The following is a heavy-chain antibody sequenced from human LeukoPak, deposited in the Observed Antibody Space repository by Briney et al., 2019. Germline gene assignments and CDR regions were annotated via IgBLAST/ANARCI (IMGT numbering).Heavy chain of an antibody. Sequence: HGESLKISCKGSGYSFTTSWFGWVRQMPGKGLEWMGIIYPSDSDTTYSPSFQGQVTISADKSISTAYLQWSSLKASDTAMYYCARQRGRDFAYWGQGTLVTVSS. D-gene: IGHD2-15*01. CDR3: ARQRGRDFAY. CDR1: GYSFTTSW. CDR2: IYPSDSDT. V-gene: IGHV5-51*01. J-gene: IGHJ4*02.